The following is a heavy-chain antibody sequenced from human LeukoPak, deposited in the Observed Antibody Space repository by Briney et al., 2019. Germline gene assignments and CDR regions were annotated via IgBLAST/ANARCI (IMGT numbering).Heavy chain of an antibody. CDR2: IYYRGNT. D-gene: IGHD6-6*01. CDR3: ARDSPPQYASSSAGFDY. CDR1: GDSIRNYY. V-gene: IGHV4-59*01. J-gene: IGHJ4*02. Sequence: SETLSLTCTVSGDSIRNYYWSWIRQPPGKGLEWIGYIYYRGNTTYNPSLKSRVIISIDTSKNQFSLTMNSVTAADTAVYFCARDSPPQYASSSAGFDYWGQGTLVTVSS.